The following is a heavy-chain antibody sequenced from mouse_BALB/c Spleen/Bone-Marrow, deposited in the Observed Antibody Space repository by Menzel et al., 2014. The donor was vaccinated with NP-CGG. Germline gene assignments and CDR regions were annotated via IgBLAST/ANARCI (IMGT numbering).Heavy chain of an antibody. Sequence: VQLQESGAELVRPGVSVKIFCKGSGYTVTDYAMHCVKQRHAKSLEWIGVISTYSGDARYNQKFKDKATMTVDKSSRTAYMELARLTSEDAAIYYCAAPQGGNSGYWYFDVWGAGTPVTVSS. J-gene: IGHJ1*01. CDR3: AAPQGGNSGYWYFDV. V-gene: IGHV1-67*01. D-gene: IGHD2-1*01. CDR2: ISTYSGDA. CDR1: GYTVTDYA.